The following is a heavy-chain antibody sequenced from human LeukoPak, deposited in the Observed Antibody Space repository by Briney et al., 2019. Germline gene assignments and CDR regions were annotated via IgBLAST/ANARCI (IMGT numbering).Heavy chain of an antibody. Sequence: GASLRLSCAASGFTFSSYAMSWVRQAPGKGLEWVSAISGSGGSTYYADFVKGRFTISRDNSKNTLYLQMNSLRAEDTAVYYCAKDLRLGNLYSYGQFFDIWGQGTMVTVSS. CDR2: ISGSGGST. J-gene: IGHJ3*02. CDR1: GFTFSSYA. D-gene: IGHD5-18*01. CDR3: AKDLRLGNLYSYGQFFDI. V-gene: IGHV3-23*01.